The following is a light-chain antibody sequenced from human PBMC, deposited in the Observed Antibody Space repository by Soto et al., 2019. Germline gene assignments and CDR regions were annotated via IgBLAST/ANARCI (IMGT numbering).Light chain of an antibody. CDR2: AAS. CDR3: QQTNSFPRT. V-gene: IGKV1-12*01. CDR1: QDISSW. Sequence: DIQTTQSPSSVSASVGDRVTITCRASQDISSWLAWYQQKPGKAPNLLIYAASSLQSGVPSRFSGSGSGTDFTLTINSLQPEDIATYYCQQTNSFPRTFGQGTKVEVK. J-gene: IGKJ1*01.